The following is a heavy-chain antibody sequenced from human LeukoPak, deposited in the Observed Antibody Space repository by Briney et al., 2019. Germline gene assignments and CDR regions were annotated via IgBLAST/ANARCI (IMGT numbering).Heavy chain of an antibody. V-gene: IGHV4-59*01. J-gene: IGHJ5*02. CDR2: ISYSGST. CDR1: GGSISSYY. Sequence: PSETLSLTCTVSGGSISSYYWSWIRQPPGKGLEWIGYISYSGSTNYNPSLKSPVTISLDTSKNQFSLKLTSVTAADTAVYHCARDSSVPSSSDWSHNWFDPWGQGTLVTVSS. CDR3: ARDSSVPSSSDWSHNWFDP. D-gene: IGHD6-19*01.